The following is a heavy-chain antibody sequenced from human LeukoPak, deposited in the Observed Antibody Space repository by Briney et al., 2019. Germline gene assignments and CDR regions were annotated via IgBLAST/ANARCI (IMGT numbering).Heavy chain of an antibody. CDR3: AKLIQWELLLSPHGGMDV. D-gene: IGHD1-26*01. V-gene: IGHV3-23*01. CDR1: GFTFSSYA. Sequence: PGGSLRPSCAASGFTFSSYAMSWVRQAPGKGLEWVSAISGSGGSTYYADSVKGRFTISRDNSKNTLYLQMNSLRAEDTAVYYCAKLIQWELLLSPHGGMDVWGKGTTVTVSS. J-gene: IGHJ6*04. CDR2: ISGSGGST.